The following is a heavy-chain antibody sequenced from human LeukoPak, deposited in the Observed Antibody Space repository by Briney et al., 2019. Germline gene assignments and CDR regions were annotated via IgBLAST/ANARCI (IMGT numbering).Heavy chain of an antibody. D-gene: IGHD3-22*01. CDR1: GGSISTYY. CDR3: ARDLTSGYSLNDAFDI. CDR2: IYYSGST. V-gene: IGHV4-59*01. Sequence: SETLSLTCTVSGGSISTYYWSWIRQPPGKGLEWIGYIYYSGSTNYNPSLKSRVTISVDTSKNQFSLKLSSVTAADTAVYYCARDLTSGYSLNDAFDIWGQGTMVTVSS. J-gene: IGHJ3*02.